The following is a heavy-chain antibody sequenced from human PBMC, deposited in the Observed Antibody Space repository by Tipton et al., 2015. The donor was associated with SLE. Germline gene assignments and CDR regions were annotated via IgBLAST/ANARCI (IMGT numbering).Heavy chain of an antibody. CDR1: GFAFSNYA. J-gene: IGHJ3*02. V-gene: IGHV3-21*03. D-gene: IGHD1-1*01. Sequence: GSLRLSCAASGFAFSNYAMNWVRQTPGKGLEWVSSISGRSNFIYYSYSVKGRFTISRDSGRSSVFLQMNSLRAEDSGVYYCARDGRTGTTEWDAFDIWGQGTVVTVSS. CDR3: ARDGRTGTTEWDAFDI. CDR2: ISGRSNFI.